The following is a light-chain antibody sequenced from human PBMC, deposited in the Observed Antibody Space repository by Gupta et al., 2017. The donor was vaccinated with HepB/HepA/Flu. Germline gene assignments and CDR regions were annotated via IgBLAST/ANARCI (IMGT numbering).Light chain of an antibody. V-gene: IGLV2-14*01. CDR3: SSYTSSSTLV. Sequence: QSALTQPASVSGSPGQSITISCTGTSSDVGDYNYVSWYHQNPGKAPTLLIYDVSHRPAGVANRFSGSKSGNTASLTISGLKEEDEADYYCSSYTSSSTLVFGGGTKLTVL. J-gene: IGLJ2*01. CDR1: SSDVGDYNY. CDR2: DVS.